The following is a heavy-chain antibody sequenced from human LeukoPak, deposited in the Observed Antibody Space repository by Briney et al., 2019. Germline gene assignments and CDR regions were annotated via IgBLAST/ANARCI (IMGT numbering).Heavy chain of an antibody. CDR2: IYYSGST. V-gene: IGHV4-59*01. J-gene: IGHJ5*02. CDR3: ARGDLWFGELSRFDP. Sequence: SETLSLTCTVSGGSISSSYWSWIRQPPGKGLEWIGYIYYSGSTNFNPSLKSRVTISVDTSKNQFSLKLSSVTAADTAVYYCARGDLWFGELSRFDPWGQGTLVTVSS. D-gene: IGHD3-10*01. CDR1: GGSISSSY.